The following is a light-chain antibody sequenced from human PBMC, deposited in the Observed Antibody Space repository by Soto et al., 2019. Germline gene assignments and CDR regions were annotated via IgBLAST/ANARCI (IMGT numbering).Light chain of an antibody. CDR2: KVS. J-gene: IGKJ1*01. CDR1: QSLIHSDGDTY. V-gene: IGKV2-30*02. Sequence: DVVMSQSPLSLPVTLGQPASISCRSSQSLIHSDGDTYLNWFQQRPGQSPRRLIYKVSDRDSGVPDRFSGSGSGTDFTLKTSRVEAEYVGVYYCMQGTHWPWTFGQGTEVEI. CDR3: MQGTHWPWT.